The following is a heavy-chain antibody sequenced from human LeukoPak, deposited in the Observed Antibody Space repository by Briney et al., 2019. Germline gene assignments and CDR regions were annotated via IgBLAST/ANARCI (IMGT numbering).Heavy chain of an antibody. D-gene: IGHD5-24*01. CDR3: ARTFRSGDGYKVGYFDY. Sequence: GGSLRLSCAASGFTFSSYAMSWVRQAPGKGLEWVSSITTSGGSTSYADSVRGRFTISRDNSKNTLYLQMNSLRAEDTALYYCARTFRSGDGYKVGYFDYWGQGTLVTVSS. J-gene: IGHJ4*02. V-gene: IGHV3-23*01. CDR1: GFTFSSYA. CDR2: ITTSGGST.